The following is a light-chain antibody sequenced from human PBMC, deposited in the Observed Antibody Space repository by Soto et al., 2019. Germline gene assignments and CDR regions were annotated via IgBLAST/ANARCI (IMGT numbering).Light chain of an antibody. CDR2: GAS. V-gene: IGKV3-20*01. CDR1: ETIRGL. J-gene: IGKJ1*01. Sequence: PCPPPLSLPPAARATLSCRASETIRGLLAWYQQRPGQAPRLLFFGASGRATGIPDRFRGSGSGTDFTLTISRLEPEDFAVYFCLQYGTSPWTFGQGTKVDI. CDR3: LQYGTSPWT.